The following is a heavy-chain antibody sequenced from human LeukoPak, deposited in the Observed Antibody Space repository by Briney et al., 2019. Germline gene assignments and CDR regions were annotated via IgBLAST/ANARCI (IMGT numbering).Heavy chain of an antibody. CDR1: GFTFSSYA. D-gene: IGHD3-22*01. CDR2: ISGSGGST. Sequence: GGSLRLSCEATGFTFSSYAMSWVRQAPGKGLEWVSAISGSGGSTYYADSVKGRFTISRDNSKNTLYLQMNSLRAEDTAVYYCAKGYYDSSGYYYAMDWYFDLWGRGTLVTVSS. J-gene: IGHJ2*01. CDR3: AKGYYDSSGYYYAMDWYFDL. V-gene: IGHV3-23*01.